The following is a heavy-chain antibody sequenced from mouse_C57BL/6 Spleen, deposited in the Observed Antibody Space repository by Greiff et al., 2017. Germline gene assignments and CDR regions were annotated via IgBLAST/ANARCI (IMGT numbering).Heavy chain of an antibody. J-gene: IGHJ3*01. CDR1: GYTFTSYW. V-gene: IGHV1-55*01. CDR3: ARSLYYCSSSYGAY. D-gene: IGHD1-1*01. Sequence: QVQLQQPGAELVKPGASVKMSCKASGYTFTSYWITWVKQRPGQGLEWIGDIYPGSGSTNYNEKFKSKATLTVDTSSSTAYMQLSSLTSEDSAVYYCARSLYYCSSSYGAYWGQGTLVTVSA. CDR2: IYPGSGST.